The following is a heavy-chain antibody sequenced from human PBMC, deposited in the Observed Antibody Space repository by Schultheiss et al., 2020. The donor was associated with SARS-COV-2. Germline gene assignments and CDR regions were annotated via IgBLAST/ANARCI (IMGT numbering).Heavy chain of an antibody. CDR1: GFTFSDYY. Sequence: GSLRLSCAASGFTFSDYYMSWIRQAPGKGLEWVSYISSGSTTIYYADSVKGRFTISRDNAKNSLDLQMNNLRVDDTAVYYCVKEGEEMGTSWGQGTLVTVSS. J-gene: IGHJ4*02. V-gene: IGHV3-11*01. CDR3: VKEGEEMGTS. D-gene: IGHD1-1*01. CDR2: ISSGSTTI.